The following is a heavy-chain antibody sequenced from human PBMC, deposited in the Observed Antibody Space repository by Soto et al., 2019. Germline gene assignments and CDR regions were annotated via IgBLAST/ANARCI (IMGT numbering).Heavy chain of an antibody. CDR3: AKDTPYGDYGDWFDP. Sequence: EVQLLESGGGLVQPGGSLRLSCAASGFTFSSYAMSWVRQAPGKGLEWVSAISGSGGSTYYADPVKGRFTISRDNSKNPLYLQMNSLRAEDTAVYYCAKDTPYGDYGDWFDPWGQGTLVTVSS. J-gene: IGHJ5*02. CDR2: ISGSGGST. CDR1: GFTFSSYA. V-gene: IGHV3-23*01. D-gene: IGHD4-17*01.